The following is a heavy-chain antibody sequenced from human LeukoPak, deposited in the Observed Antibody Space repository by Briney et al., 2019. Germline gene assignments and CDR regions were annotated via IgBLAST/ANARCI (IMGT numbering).Heavy chain of an antibody. D-gene: IGHD2-15*01. V-gene: IGHV1-69*01. CDR2: IIPIFGTA. Sequence: GSSVKVSCKASGGTLSSYAISWVRQAPGQGLEWMGGIIPIFGTANYAQKFQGRVTVTADESTSTAYMELSRLRSDDTAVYYCARGYCSGGSCYSVENWFDPWGQGTLVTVSS. CDR3: ARGYCSGGSCYSVENWFDP. J-gene: IGHJ5*02. CDR1: GGTLSSYA.